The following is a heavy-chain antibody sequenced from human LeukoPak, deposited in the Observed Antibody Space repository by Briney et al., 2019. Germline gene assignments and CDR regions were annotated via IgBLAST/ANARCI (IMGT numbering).Heavy chain of an antibody. CDR3: ARDVHDYGDY. V-gene: IGHV1-2*06. CDR1: GYTFTGYY. D-gene: IGHD1-1*01. CDR2: INPNSGGA. J-gene: IGHJ4*02. Sequence: ASVKVSCKASGYTFTGYYMHWVRQAPGQGLEWMGRINPNSGGASYAPKFQGRVTMTRDTSISTGYKELSSLTSDDTAVYYCARDVHDYGDYWGQGTLVTVSS.